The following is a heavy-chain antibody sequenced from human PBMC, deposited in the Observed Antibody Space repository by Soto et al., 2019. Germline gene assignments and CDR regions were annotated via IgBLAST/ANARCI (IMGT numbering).Heavy chain of an antibody. CDR3: ARDPELQFAYGMDV. V-gene: IGHV3-21*01. D-gene: IGHD4-4*01. Sequence: PGGSLRLSCAASGFTFSSYSMNWVRQAPGKGLEWVSSISSSSSYIYYADSVKGRFTISRDNAKNPLYLQMNSLRAEDTAVYYCARDPELQFAYGMDVWGQGTTVTVSS. J-gene: IGHJ6*02. CDR2: ISSSSSYI. CDR1: GFTFSSYS.